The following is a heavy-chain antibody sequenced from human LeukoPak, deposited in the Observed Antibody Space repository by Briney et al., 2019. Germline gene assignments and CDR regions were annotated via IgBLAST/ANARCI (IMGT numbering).Heavy chain of an antibody. J-gene: IGHJ5*02. CDR2: ISYDGSNK. Sequence: PGGSLRLSCAASGFTFDDYAMHWVRQAPGKGLEWVAVISYDGSNKYYADSVKGRFTISRDNSKNTLYLQMNSLRAEDTALYYCVRDYKGIRFGVLIGPNGWFDPWGQGTLVTVSS. V-gene: IGHV3-30*04. CDR1: GFTFDDYA. D-gene: IGHD3-3*01. CDR3: VRDYKGIRFGVLIGPNGWFDP.